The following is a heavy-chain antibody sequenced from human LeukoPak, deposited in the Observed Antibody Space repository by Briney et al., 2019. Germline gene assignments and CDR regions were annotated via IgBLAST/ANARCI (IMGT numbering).Heavy chain of an antibody. D-gene: IGHD3-22*01. CDR2: INPNSGNT. CDR3: ARGERGSSGPSSS. CDR1: GYTFSGYY. J-gene: IGHJ4*02. V-gene: IGHV1-8*02. Sequence: ASVKVSCKASGYTFSGYYIHWVRQAPGQGLEWMGWINPNSGNTGYAQKFQGRVTMTRNTSISTAYMELSSLRSEDTAVYYCARGERGSSGPSSSWGQGTLVTVSS.